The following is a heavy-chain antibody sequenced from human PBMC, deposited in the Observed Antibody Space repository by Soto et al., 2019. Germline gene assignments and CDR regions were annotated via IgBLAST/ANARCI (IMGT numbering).Heavy chain of an antibody. D-gene: IGHD2-21*02. V-gene: IGHV1-69*01. CDR1: GGTFSSYA. CDR3: AREGLGGDLRHYYGMDV. CDR2: IIPIFGTA. J-gene: IGHJ6*02. Sequence: QVQLVQSGAEVKKPGSSVKVSCKASGGTFSSYAISWVRQAPGQGLEWMGGIIPIFGTANYAQKFQGRVTITADESTSTAYMELSSLRSEDTAVYYCAREGLGGDLRHYYGMDVWGQGTTVTVSS.